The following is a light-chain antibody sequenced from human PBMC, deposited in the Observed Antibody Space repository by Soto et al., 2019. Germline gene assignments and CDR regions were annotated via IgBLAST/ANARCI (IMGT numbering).Light chain of an antibody. Sequence: IQLTQSPSSLSASVGDRVTITCRASQGISRYLACYQQKPEKPPKLLIYAASTWQSGVPSRFSGSGSGTDFTLTISSLQAEDFATYYCYQLTSYPLYTFGPGTKVDIK. CDR2: AAS. V-gene: IGKV1-9*01. CDR1: QGISRY. J-gene: IGKJ3*01. CDR3: YQLTSYPLYT.